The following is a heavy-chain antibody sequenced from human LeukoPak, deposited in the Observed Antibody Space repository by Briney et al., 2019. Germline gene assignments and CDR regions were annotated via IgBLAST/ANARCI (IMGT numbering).Heavy chain of an antibody. Sequence: SQTLSLTCTVSGGSISSGGYYWSWIRQHPGKGLEWIGYIYYSGSTYYNPSLKSRVTISVDTSKNQFSLKLSSVTAADTAVYYCARVYDSSGYYRANPKNYYYYGMDVWGQGTTVTVSS. CDR2: IYYSGST. J-gene: IGHJ6*02. CDR1: GGSISSGGYY. D-gene: IGHD3-22*01. CDR3: ARVYDSSGYYRANPKNYYYYGMDV. V-gene: IGHV4-31*03.